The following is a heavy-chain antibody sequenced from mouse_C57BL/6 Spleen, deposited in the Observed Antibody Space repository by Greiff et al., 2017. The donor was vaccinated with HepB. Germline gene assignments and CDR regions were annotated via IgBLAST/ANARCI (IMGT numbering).Heavy chain of an antibody. CDR1: GYTFTSYW. CDR2: INPSNGGT. D-gene: IGHD2-10*02. J-gene: IGHJ4*01. Sequence: VQLQQPGTELVKPGASVKLSCKASGYTFTSYWMHWVKQRPGQGLEWIGNINPSNGGTNYNEKFKSKATLTVDKSSSTAYMQLSSLTSEDSAVYYCARGGDYYWYGNGGYAMDYWGQGTSVTVSS. CDR3: ARGGDYYWYGNGGYAMDY. V-gene: IGHV1-53*01.